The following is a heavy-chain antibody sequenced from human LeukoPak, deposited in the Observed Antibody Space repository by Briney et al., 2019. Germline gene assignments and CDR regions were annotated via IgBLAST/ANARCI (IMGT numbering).Heavy chain of an antibody. V-gene: IGHV4-34*01. CDR2: INHSGST. J-gene: IGHJ6*03. Sequence: SETLSLTCAVYGGSFSGYYWSWIRQPPGKGLEWIGEINHSGSTNYNPSLKSRVTISVDTSKNQFSLKLSSVTAADTAVYYCARAKELRSLEWFRGYYYYMDVWGKGTTVTVSS. CDR3: ARAKELRSLEWFRGYYYYMDV. D-gene: IGHD3-3*01. CDR1: GGSFSGYY.